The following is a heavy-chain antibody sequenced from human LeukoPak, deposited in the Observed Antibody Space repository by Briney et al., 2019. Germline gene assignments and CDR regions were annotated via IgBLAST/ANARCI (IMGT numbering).Heavy chain of an antibody. CDR3: AKDLEQWLDYYYYGMDV. V-gene: IGHV3-21*01. CDR1: GFTFSSYS. CDR2: ISSSSSYI. D-gene: IGHD6-19*01. J-gene: IGHJ6*02. Sequence: GGSLRLSCAASGFTFSSYSMNWVRQAPGKGLEWVSSISSSSSYIYYADSVKGRFTISRDNAKNSLYLQMNSLRAEDTAVYYCAKDLEQWLDYYYYGMDVWGQGTTVTVSS.